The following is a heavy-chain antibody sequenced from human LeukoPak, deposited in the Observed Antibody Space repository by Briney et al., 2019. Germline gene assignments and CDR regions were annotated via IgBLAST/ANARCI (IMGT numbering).Heavy chain of an antibody. Sequence: WETLSLTCTVPGGSISSYYGSWIRQPPGKGLEGIGYIYDSRSNNYTPSLKSRVTISVDTSKNQFSLKLSSVTAADTAVYYCARGIDDYSNYFDYWGQGTLVTVSS. CDR2: IYDSRSN. CDR3: ARGIDDYSNYFDY. CDR1: GGSISSYY. V-gene: IGHV4-59*08. D-gene: IGHD4-11*01. J-gene: IGHJ4*02.